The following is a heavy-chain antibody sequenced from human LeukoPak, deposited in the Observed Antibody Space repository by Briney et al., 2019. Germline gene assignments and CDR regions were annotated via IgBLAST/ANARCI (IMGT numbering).Heavy chain of an antibody. CDR2: MNTDIRNT. J-gene: IGHJ4*02. CDR1: GYTFISKG. Sequence: AATVKASCKASGYTFISKGIHWVRQAAGQRLKCMAWMNTDIRNTKRSQTLLGRVTITRDTSATTAYMELSSLRFEDTGVYYCARSTGPGVYFDCGGQGTLVTVSA. D-gene: IGHD3-10*01. CDR3: ARSTGPGVYFDC. V-gene: IGHV1-3*04.